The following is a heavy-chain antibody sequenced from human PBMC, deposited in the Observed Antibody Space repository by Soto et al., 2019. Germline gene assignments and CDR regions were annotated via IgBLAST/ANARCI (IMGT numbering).Heavy chain of an antibody. CDR3: AKDVVSRIAGPNWFDP. J-gene: IGHJ5*02. D-gene: IGHD6-6*01. CDR2: ISGSGGST. Sequence: VQLLESGGGLVQPGGSLRLSCAASGFTFSSYAMSWVRQAPGKGLEWVSAISGSGGSTYYADSVKGRFTISRDKSKNTLYLQMNSLRAEDTAVYYCAKDVVSRIAGPNWFDPWGQGTLVTVSS. V-gene: IGHV3-23*01. CDR1: GFTFSSYA.